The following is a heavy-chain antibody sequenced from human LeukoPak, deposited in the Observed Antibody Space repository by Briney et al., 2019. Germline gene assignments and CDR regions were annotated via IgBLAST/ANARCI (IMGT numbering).Heavy chain of an antibody. CDR3: VKDLGVPTNLFLDY. V-gene: IGHV3-64D*06. CDR1: GFTFSSYA. D-gene: IGHD3-3*01. Sequence: GGSLRLSCSASGFTFSSYAMHWVRQVAGKGLEYFSAISSNGGSTYYADSVKGRFTISRDNSKNTLYLQMSSLRAEDTAVYYCVKDLGVPTNLFLDYWGQGTLVAVSS. CDR2: ISSNGGST. J-gene: IGHJ4*02.